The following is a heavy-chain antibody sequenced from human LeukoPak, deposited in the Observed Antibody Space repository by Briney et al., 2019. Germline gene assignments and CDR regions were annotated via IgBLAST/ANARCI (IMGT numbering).Heavy chain of an antibody. CDR1: GFTFSTYW. CDR2: IKQDGSEK. V-gene: IGHV3-7*03. Sequence: PGGSLRLSCAASGFTFSTYWMSWVRQAPGKGLEWVANIKQDGSEKYYADSVKGRFTVSRDNAKNSLYLQMNSLRAEDTALYYCAKDMGFFWGGGGTNPDYWGQGTLVTVSS. D-gene: IGHD3-16*01. CDR3: AKDMGFFWGGGGTNPDY. J-gene: IGHJ4*02.